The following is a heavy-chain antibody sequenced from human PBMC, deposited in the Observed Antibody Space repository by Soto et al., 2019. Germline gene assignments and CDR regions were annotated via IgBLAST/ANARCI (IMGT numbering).Heavy chain of an antibody. Sequence: GGSLRLSCAASGFTFSSYGMHWVRQAPGKGLEWVAVISYDGSNKYYADSVKGRFTISRDNSKNTLYLQMNSLRAEDTAVYYCAKDFTPSNITIFGVSPDYWGQGTLVTVSS. J-gene: IGHJ4*02. V-gene: IGHV3-30*18. CDR2: ISYDGSNK. CDR1: GFTFSSYG. CDR3: AKDFTPSNITIFGVSPDY. D-gene: IGHD3-3*01.